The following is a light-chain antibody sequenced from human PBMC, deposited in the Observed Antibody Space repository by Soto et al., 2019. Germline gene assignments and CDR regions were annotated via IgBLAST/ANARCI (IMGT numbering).Light chain of an antibody. CDR2: AAS. CDR1: QSISSY. CDR3: QQSLGYT. V-gene: IGKV1-39*01. Sequence: DIQMTQSPSSLSASVGDRVTITCRASQSISSYLNWYQQKPGKAPKLLIYAASSLQSGVPSRFSGSGSGTDFTLTISSLQPEDFATYYCQQSLGYTFGQGTKLEI. J-gene: IGKJ2*01.